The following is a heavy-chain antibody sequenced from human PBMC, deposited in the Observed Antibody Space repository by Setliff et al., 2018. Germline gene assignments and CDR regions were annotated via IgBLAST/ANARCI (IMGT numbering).Heavy chain of an antibody. J-gene: IGHJ6*02. CDR2: MNPNSGNT. CDR3: ARGRERDYNFWSGYYTYYYYGMDV. D-gene: IGHD3-3*01. Sequence: ASVKVSCKASGYTFTSYAINWVRQATGQGLEWMGWMNPNSGNTGYAQKFQGRVTMTRNTSISTAYMELSSLRSEDTAVYYCARGRERDYNFWSGYYTYYYYGMDVWGQGTTVTVSS. CDR1: GYTFTSYA. V-gene: IGHV1-8*02.